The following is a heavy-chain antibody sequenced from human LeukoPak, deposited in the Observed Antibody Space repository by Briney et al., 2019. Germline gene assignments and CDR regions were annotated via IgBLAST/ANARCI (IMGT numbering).Heavy chain of an antibody. CDR1: GCTFSSYA. Sequence: GGSLRLSCAASGCTFSSYAMNWGRQPPGKGLDWVSSIDKSGDGPFYADSVKGRFTISRDNSKNTLYLQMNSLRREDTAVYYCARRGGPSGWGAFDIWGQGTMVTVSS. V-gene: IGHV3-23*01. D-gene: IGHD6-25*01. CDR2: IDKSGDGP. J-gene: IGHJ3*02. CDR3: ARRGGPSGWGAFDI.